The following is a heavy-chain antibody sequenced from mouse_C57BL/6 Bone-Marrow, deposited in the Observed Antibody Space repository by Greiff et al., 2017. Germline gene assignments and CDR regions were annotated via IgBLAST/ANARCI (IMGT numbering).Heavy chain of an antibody. CDR2: IYPRGGNT. CDR3: IITTVVARYWYFDV. D-gene: IGHD1-1*01. J-gene: IGHJ1*03. V-gene: IGHV1-81*01. Sequence: VKLMESGAELARPGASVKLSCKASGYTFTSYGISWVKQRTGQGLEWIGEIYPRGGNTYYNEKFTGKATLTADKHTSTAYRELRSLTSDDSAVYFGIITTVVARYWYFDVWGTGTTVTVSS. CDR1: GYTFTSYG.